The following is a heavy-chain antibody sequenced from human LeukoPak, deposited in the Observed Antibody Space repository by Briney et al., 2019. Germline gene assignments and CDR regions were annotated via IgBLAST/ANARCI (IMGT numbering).Heavy chain of an antibody. Sequence: GGSLRLSCAASGFTFSGYTMNWVRQAPGKGPEWVSSISGSGITTNYADSVKGRFTISREYSNNTLYLQTSSLRAEDTAIYYCAKDRGGYYYDSDAFDIWGQGTMVTVSS. CDR1: GFTFSGYT. CDR3: AKDRGGYYYDSDAFDI. V-gene: IGHV3-23*01. D-gene: IGHD3-22*01. J-gene: IGHJ3*02. CDR2: ISGSGITT.